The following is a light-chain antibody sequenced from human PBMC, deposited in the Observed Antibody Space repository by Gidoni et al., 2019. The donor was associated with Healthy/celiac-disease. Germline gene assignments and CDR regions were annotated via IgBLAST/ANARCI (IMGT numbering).Light chain of an antibody. J-gene: IGKJ4*01. CDR1: QSLSSY. V-gene: IGKV3-11*01. CDR3: QQRSNWPRGGT. Sequence: EIVLTQSPATLSLSPGEQAPLSCRASQSLSSYLAWYQQKPGPAPRLLIYDASNRATGIPARFSGSGSGTDFTLTISSLEPEDFAVYYCQQRSNWPRGGTFGGGTKVEIK. CDR2: DAS.